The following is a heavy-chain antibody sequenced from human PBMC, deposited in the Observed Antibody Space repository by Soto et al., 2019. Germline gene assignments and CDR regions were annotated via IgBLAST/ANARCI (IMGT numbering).Heavy chain of an antibody. Sequence: GGSLRLSCAASGFTVSSNYMSWVRQAPGKGLEWVSVIYSGGSTYYADSVKGRFTISRHNSKNTLYLQMNSLRAEDTAVYYCARDSGSGYDFFAFDIWGQGTMVTVSS. D-gene: IGHD5-12*01. V-gene: IGHV3-53*04. J-gene: IGHJ3*02. CDR1: GFTVSSNY. CDR3: ARDSGSGYDFFAFDI. CDR2: IYSGGST.